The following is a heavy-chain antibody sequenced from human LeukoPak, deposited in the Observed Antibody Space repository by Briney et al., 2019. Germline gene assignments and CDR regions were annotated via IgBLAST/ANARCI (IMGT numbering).Heavy chain of an antibody. CDR2: ISTSGTT. V-gene: IGHV4-4*09. J-gene: IGHJ3*02. Sequence: SETLSLTCTVSGGSISTYYWSWIRQPPGKGLEWIGYISTSGTTKFHPSLKSRVTISLDTSKNQFSLRLSSVTAADTAVYYCAKGDSSGWPDDAFDIWGQGTMVTVSS. CDR1: GGSISTYY. CDR3: AKGDSSGWPDDAFDI. D-gene: IGHD6-19*01.